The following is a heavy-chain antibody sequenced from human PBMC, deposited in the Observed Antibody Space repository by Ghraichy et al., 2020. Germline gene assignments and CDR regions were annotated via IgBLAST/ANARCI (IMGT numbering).Heavy chain of an antibody. V-gene: IGHV4-59*08. CDR2: IYYSGST. D-gene: IGHD3-22*01. Sequence: GSLRLSCTVSGGSISSYYWSWIRQPPGKGLEWIGYIYYSGSTNYNPSLKSRVTISVDTSKNQFSLKLSSVTAADTAVYYCARISYDSSGYYFGIFDYWGQGTLVTVSS. CDR1: GGSISSYY. J-gene: IGHJ4*02. CDR3: ARISYDSSGYYFGIFDY.